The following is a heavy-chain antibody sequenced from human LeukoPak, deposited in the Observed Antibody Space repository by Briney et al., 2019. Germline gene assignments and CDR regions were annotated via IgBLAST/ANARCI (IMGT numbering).Heavy chain of an antibody. D-gene: IGHD3-10*01. V-gene: IGHV1-69*04. CDR2: IIPILGIA. CDR1: GGTFSSYA. CDR3: ARVRASDYYYYGMDV. J-gene: IGHJ6*02. Sequence: SVKASCKASGGTFSSYAISWVRQAPGQGLEWMGRIIPILGIANYAQKFQGRVTITADKSTSTAYMELSSLRSEDTAVYYCARVRASDYYYYGMDVWGQGTTVTVSS.